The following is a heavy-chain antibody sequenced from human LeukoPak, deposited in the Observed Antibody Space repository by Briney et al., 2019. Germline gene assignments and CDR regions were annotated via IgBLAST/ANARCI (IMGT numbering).Heavy chain of an antibody. J-gene: IGHJ4*02. D-gene: IGHD1-1*01. CDR1: GFTFSSYS. CDR2: ISSSSSYI. Sequence: GGSLRLSCAASGFTFSSYSMNWVRQAPGKGLVWVSSISSSSSYIHYADSVRGRFTISRDNAKNSLFLQMNSLRGEDTAVYYCARCTTGKTFGSLREIKKSREIDYWGQGTLVTVSS. V-gene: IGHV3-21*01. CDR3: ARCTTGKTFGSLREIKKSREIDY.